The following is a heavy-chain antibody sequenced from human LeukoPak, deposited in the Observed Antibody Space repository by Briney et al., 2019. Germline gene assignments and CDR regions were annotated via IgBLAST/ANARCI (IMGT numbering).Heavy chain of an antibody. J-gene: IGHJ5*02. CDR2: ISYDGSNK. CDR3: AKDPPITMIVVVPNWFDP. V-gene: IGHV3-30*18. CDR1: GFTFSIYG. Sequence: GVSLRLSCAASGFTFSIYGMHWVRQAPGKGLEWVAVISYDGSNKYYAASVKGRFTISRDNSKNTLYLQMNSLRAEDTAVYYCAKDPPITMIVVVPNWFDPWGQGTLVTVSS. D-gene: IGHD3-22*01.